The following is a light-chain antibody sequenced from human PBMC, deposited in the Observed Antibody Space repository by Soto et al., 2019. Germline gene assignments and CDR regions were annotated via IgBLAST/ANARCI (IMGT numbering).Light chain of an antibody. CDR3: CSYAGSYTYV. V-gene: IGLV2-11*01. Sequence: QSALTQPRSVSGSPGQSVTVSCTGTSTDVGGSNYVSWYQQHPGKVPKLMVYDVSERPSGVPDRFSGSKSGDTASLTISGLQAEDEADYYCCSYAGSYTYVFGTGTQLTVL. J-gene: IGLJ1*01. CDR2: DVS. CDR1: STDVGGSNY.